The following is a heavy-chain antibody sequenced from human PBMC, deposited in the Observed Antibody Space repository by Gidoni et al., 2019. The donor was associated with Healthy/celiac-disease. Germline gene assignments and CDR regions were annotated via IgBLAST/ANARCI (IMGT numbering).Heavy chain of an antibody. CDR2: IYTSGST. CDR1: GAPISSYY. D-gene: IGHD1-26*01. J-gene: IGHJ5*02. Sequence: QLQLQESGPGLVTPSETLSLTCTVSGAPISSYYWSWIRHPAGKGLEWIGRIYTSGSTNYNPSLKSRVTMSVDTSKNQFSLKLSSVTAADTAVYYCAREPKGGSYEPPEDYNWFDPWGQGTLVTVSS. V-gene: IGHV4-4*07. CDR3: AREPKGGSYEPPEDYNWFDP.